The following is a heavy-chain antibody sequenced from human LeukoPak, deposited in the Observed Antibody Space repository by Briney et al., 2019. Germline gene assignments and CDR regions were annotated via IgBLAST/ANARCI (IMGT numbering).Heavy chain of an antibody. V-gene: IGHV1-46*01. Sequence: ASVKVSCKASGYTFTSYYMHWVRQAPGQGLEWMGRINPSGGGTSSAQKFQGRVTMTRDTSTSTVYMELSSLRSEDTAVYYCARDAALSDMGRVNFDYWGQGTLVTVSS. CDR3: ARDAALSDMGRVNFDY. CDR1: GYTFTSYY. J-gene: IGHJ4*02. CDR2: INPSGGGT. D-gene: IGHD2-15*01.